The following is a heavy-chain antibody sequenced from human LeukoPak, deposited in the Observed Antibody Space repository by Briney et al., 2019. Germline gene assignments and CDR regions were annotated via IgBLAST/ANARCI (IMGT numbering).Heavy chain of an antibody. CDR3: TRVGGRGYYYYGMDV. V-gene: IGHV3-15*01. J-gene: IGHJ6*02. D-gene: IGHD1-26*01. CDR2: IKSKTDGGTT. Sequence: PGGSLRLSCAASGFTFSNAWMSWVRQAPGKGLEWVGRIKSKTDGGTTDYAAPVKGRFTISRDDSKNTLYLQMNSLKTEDTAVYYCTRVGGRGYYYYGMDVWGQGTTVTVSS. CDR1: GFTFSNAW.